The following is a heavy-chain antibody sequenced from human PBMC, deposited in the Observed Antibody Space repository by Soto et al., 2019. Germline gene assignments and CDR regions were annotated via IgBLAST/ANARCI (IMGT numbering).Heavy chain of an antibody. V-gene: IGHV5-10-1*01. CDR1: GYSFTSYW. D-gene: IGHD2-2*02. J-gene: IGHJ6*02. CDR2: IDPSDSYT. Sequence: LGESLKISCKGSGYSFTSYWISWVRQMPGKGLEWMGRIDPSDSYTNYSPSFQGHVTISADKSISTAYLQWSSLKASDTAMYYCARLDSCSSTSCYTWASGYYGMDVWGQGTTVTVSS. CDR3: ARLDSCSSTSCYTWASGYYGMDV.